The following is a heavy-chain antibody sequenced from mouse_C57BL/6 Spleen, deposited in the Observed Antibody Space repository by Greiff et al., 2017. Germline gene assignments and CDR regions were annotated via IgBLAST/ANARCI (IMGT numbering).Heavy chain of an antibody. CDR1: GFSLTSYG. Sequence: VQLQQSGPGLVQPSQSLSITCTVSGFSLTSYGVHWVRQSPGKGLEWLGVIWSGGSTDYNAAFISRLSISKDNSKSQVFCKMNSLQADDTAIYYCASSYDYGGFAYWGQGTLVTVSA. CDR2: IWSGGST. CDR3: ASSYDYGGFAY. D-gene: IGHD2-4*01. J-gene: IGHJ3*01. V-gene: IGHV2-2*01.